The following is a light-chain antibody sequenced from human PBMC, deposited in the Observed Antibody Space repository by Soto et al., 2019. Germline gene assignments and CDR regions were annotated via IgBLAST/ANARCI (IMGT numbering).Light chain of an antibody. Sequence: EIVLTQSPATLSLSPGERATLSCRASQSVSSYLAWYQQKPGQAPRLLIYDASNRATGIPARFSGSGSGTDFTLPISSLGPEDFAVYYCQQRSNWPITFGQGTRLEIK. CDR2: DAS. CDR3: QQRSNWPIT. V-gene: IGKV3-11*01. CDR1: QSVSSY. J-gene: IGKJ5*01.